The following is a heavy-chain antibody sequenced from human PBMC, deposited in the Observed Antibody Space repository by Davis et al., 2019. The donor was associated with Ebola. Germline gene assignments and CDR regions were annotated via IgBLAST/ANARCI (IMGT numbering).Heavy chain of an antibody. CDR2: IYPGDSDA. V-gene: IGHV5-51*01. CDR3: ARRIAAAGTNYFDY. CDR1: GYNFLRDW. Sequence: GESLKISCKTSGYNFLRDWIGWVRQKPGKGLEWMGIIYPGDSDARYSPSFQGQVTVSADKSISTAYLQWSSLKASDTAMYYCARRIAAAGTNYFDYWGQGTLVTVSS. J-gene: IGHJ4*02. D-gene: IGHD6-13*01.